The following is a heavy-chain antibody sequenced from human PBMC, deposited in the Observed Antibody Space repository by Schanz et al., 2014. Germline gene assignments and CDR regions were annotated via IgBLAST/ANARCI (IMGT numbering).Heavy chain of an antibody. CDR3: ARGVRIDY. Sequence: DVQLVNSGGGLVQPGGSLRLSCAASGFTVSNSYIHWVRQAPGKGLEWVSTMYSSGSTYYADSVRGRFTISRDNSMNTLYLQMNSLRAEDTAVYYCARGVRIDYWGQGTLVTVSS. CDR2: MYSSGST. J-gene: IGHJ4*02. V-gene: IGHV3-53*01. CDR1: GFTVSNSY. D-gene: IGHD3-3*01.